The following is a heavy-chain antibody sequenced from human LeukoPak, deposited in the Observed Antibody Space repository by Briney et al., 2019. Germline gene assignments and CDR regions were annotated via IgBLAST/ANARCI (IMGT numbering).Heavy chain of an antibody. CDR3: AREMGVVTAHGIDV. D-gene: IGHD4-23*01. Sequence: ETLSLTCIVSGGSISSISSNNYHWGWIHQPPGKGLEWIGSIYYSGSTYYNPSLKSRVTISVDTSKNQFSLKLSSVTAADTALYYCAREMGVVTAHGIDVWGQGTTVTVSS. CDR2: IYYSGST. J-gene: IGHJ6*02. CDR1: GGSISSISSNNYH. V-gene: IGHV4-39*02.